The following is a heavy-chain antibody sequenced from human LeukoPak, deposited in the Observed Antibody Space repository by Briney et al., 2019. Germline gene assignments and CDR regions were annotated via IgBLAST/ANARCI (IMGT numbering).Heavy chain of an antibody. J-gene: IGHJ6*03. CDR2: IYPGDSDT. V-gene: IGHV5-51*01. D-gene: IGHD6-13*01. Sequence: GESLKISCKGSGYSFTSYWIGWVRHMPGKGLEWMGIIYPGDSDTRYSPSFQGQVTISADKSISTAYLQWSSLKASDTAMDDCARRVAAAGPWDYYYMGVWGKGTTVTVSS. CDR3: ARRVAAAGPWDYYYMGV. CDR1: GYSFTSYW.